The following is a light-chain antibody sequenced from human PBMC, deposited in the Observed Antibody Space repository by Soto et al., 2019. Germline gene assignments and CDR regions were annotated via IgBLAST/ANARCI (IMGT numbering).Light chain of an antibody. CDR2: VAS. V-gene: IGKV1-9*01. Sequence: QLTQSPSSLSASVGDRVTITCRASQDVSRYLAWYQQKAGKAPKLLIYVASTLQSGVPSRFSGFGSGTEFTLPISSLQPEDFATYHCQQLQRTPFTFGPGTTVDV. CDR1: QDVSRY. CDR3: QQLQRTPFT. J-gene: IGKJ3*01.